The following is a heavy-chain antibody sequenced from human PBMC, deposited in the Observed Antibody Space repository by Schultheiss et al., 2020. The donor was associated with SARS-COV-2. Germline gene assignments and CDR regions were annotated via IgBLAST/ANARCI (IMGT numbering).Heavy chain of an antibody. CDR3: ARVLFQGGHYYYGMDV. D-gene: IGHD5-18*01. V-gene: IGHV3-30-3*01. CDR2: ISYDGLSK. J-gene: IGHJ6*02. Sequence: GGSLRLSCAASGFTFSGYAMHWVRQAPGKGLEWVAVISYDGLSKYYADSVKGRFTISRDNSKNTLYLQMNSPRAEDTALYYCARVLFQGGHYYYGMDVWGQGTTVTVSS. CDR1: GFTFSGYA.